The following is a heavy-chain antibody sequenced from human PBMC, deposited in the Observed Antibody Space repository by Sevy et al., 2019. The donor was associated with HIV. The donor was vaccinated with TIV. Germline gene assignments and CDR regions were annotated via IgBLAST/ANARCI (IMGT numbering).Heavy chain of an antibody. CDR2: IFYRGST. D-gene: IGHD3-22*01. CDR1: GGAISSSSYY. Sequence: SETLSLTCTVSGGAISSSSYYWGWICQPPGKGLEWIGSIFYRGSTYYNPSLKSRVTISVDTSKTQFSLKLNSVTAAATAVYYCARHAHITMIVTWGQGTLVTVSS. V-gene: IGHV4-39*01. J-gene: IGHJ5*02. CDR3: ARHAHITMIVT.